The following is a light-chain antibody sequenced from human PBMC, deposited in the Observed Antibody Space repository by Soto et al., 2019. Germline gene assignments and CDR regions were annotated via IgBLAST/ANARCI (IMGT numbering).Light chain of an antibody. CDR2: AAS. V-gene: IGKV3-15*01. CDR1: QSVSSN. CDR3: QQYNNWPYT. Sequence: EIVMTQSPATLSVSPGERATLSCRASQSVSSNLAWYRQIPGQAPRLLIYAASTRATGIPARFSGSGSGTAFTLTFTSLQSEDFAVYYCQQYNNWPYTFGQGTKLEIK. J-gene: IGKJ2*01.